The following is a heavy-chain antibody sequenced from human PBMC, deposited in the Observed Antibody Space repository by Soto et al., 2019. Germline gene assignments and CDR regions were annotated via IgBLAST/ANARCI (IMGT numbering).Heavy chain of an antibody. V-gene: IGHV4-59*01. D-gene: IGHD6-19*01. CDR2: IYYSGST. J-gene: IGHJ3*02. CDR1: GGSISSYY. CDR3: ARDGPSGENSSGWYRGAFDI. Sequence: SETLSLTCTVSGGSISSYYWSWIRQPPGKGLEWVGYIYYSGSTNYNPSLKSRVTISVDTSKNQFSLKLSSVTAADTAVYYCARDGPSGENSSGWYRGAFDIWGQGTMVTVSS.